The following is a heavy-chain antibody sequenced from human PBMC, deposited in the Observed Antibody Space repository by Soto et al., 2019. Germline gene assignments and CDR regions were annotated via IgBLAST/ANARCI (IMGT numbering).Heavy chain of an antibody. CDR2: IFYTGTT. CDR1: GGSIIDYS. V-gene: IGHV4-59*01. D-gene: IGHD3-3*01. Sequence: SETLSLTCIVSGGSIIDYSWSWIRQSPGGGLEWIGYIFYTGTTNYNPSLKSRLAISIDTSKNHFSLRLSSVTAADSAVYYCVRDTGSGTLDLDYWGQGTLVTVSS. CDR3: VRDTGSGTLDLDY. J-gene: IGHJ4*02.